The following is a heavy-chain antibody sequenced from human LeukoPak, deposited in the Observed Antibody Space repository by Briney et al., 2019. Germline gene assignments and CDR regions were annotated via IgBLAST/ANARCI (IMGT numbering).Heavy chain of an antibody. CDR3: ARDRYYYVSSGGRGLDY. CDR1: GGSISSSSYY. CDR2: IHTSGST. D-gene: IGHD3-22*01. Sequence: SETPSLTCTVSGGSISSSSYYWGWIRQPAGKGLEWIGRIHTSGSTNYNPSLRSRVTMSVDTSKNQFSLKLSSVTAADTAVYYCARDRYYYVSSGGRGLDYWGQGTLVTVSS. J-gene: IGHJ4*02. V-gene: IGHV4-61*02.